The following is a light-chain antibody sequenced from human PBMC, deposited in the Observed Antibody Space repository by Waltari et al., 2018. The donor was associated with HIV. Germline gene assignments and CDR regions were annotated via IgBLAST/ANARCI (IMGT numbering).Light chain of an antibody. J-gene: IGLJ2*01. V-gene: IGLV2-11*01. CDR1: SSDVGGYNY. CDR2: DVS. CDR3: CSYAGSYTASVV. Sequence: QSALTQPRSVSGSPGPSVTTPCTGTSSDVGGYNYVPWYQQHPGKAPKLMIYDVSKRPSGVPDRFSGSKSGNTASLTISGLQAEDEADYYCCSYAGSYTASVVFGGGTKLTVL.